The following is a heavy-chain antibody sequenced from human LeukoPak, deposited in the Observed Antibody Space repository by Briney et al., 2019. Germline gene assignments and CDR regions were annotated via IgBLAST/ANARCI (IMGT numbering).Heavy chain of an antibody. Sequence: PGGSLRLSCAASGFTFSSYSMNSVRHAPGKGLEWVSSISSSSSYIYYADSVKGRFTISRDNAKNSLYLQMNSLRAEDTAVYYCASGPGITIFGVAQVDWGQGTLVTVSS. J-gene: IGHJ4*02. CDR1: GFTFSSYS. CDR2: ISSSSSYI. D-gene: IGHD3-3*01. V-gene: IGHV3-21*01. CDR3: ASGPGITIFGVAQVD.